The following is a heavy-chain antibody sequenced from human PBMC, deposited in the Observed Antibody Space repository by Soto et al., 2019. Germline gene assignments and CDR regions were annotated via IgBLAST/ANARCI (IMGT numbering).Heavy chain of an antibody. D-gene: IGHD3-22*01. CDR3: ARSTYYYDSSGYYYFDY. J-gene: IGHJ4*02. CDR2: INPSGGST. Sequence: QVQLVQSGAEVKKPGASVKVSCKASGYTFTSYYMHWVRQAPGQGLEWMGIINPSGGSTSYAQKFQSSVTMTRNTSTSTVYMELSSLRSEDTAVYYCARSTYYYDSSGYYYFDYWGQGTLVTVSS. CDR1: GYTFTSYY. V-gene: IGHV1-46*01.